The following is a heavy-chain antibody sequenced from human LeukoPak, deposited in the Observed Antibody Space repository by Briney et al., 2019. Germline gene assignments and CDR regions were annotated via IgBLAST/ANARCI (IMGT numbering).Heavy chain of an antibody. CDR2: IYYSGST. J-gene: IGHJ4*02. Sequence: PSETLSLTCTVSDGSISSSSYYWGWIRQPPGKGLEWIGSIYYSGSTYYNPSLKSRVTISVDTSKNQFSLKLSSVTAADTAVYYCARLKRYFEVMYWGQGTLVTVSS. CDR3: ARLKRYFEVMY. D-gene: IGHD3-9*01. V-gene: IGHV4-39*01. CDR1: DGSISSSSYY.